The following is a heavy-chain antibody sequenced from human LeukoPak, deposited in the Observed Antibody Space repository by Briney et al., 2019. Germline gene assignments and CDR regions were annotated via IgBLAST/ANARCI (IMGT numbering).Heavy chain of an antibody. CDR2: IDYSGST. V-gene: IGHV4-39*01. J-gene: IGHJ4*02. CDR1: GGSIRSSLYY. CDR3: ARLLWFGESPLFDY. Sequence: SETLSLTCTVSGGSIRSSLYYWAWIRQTPGKGLEWIGSIDYSGSTNYNPSLKSRATIFVDTSENQFSLKLSSLTAADTAVYYCARLLWFGESPLFDYWGQGTLVTVSS. D-gene: IGHD3-10*01.